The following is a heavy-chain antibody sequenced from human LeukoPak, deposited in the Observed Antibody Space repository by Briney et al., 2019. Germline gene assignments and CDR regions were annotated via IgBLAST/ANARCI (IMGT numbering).Heavy chain of an antibody. CDR1: GFTFSSYG. CDR3: ARDFGSLPDY. D-gene: IGHD2-21*01. V-gene: IGHV3-23*01. Sequence: GGSLRLSCAASGFTFSSYGMSWVRQAPGKGLEWVSAISGSGGSTYYADSVKGRFTISRDNSKNTLYLQMNSLRAEDTAIYYCARDFGSLPDYWGQGTLVTVSS. J-gene: IGHJ4*02. CDR2: ISGSGGST.